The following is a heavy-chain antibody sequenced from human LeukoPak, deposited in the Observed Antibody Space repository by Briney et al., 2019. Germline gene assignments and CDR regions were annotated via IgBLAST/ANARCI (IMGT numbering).Heavy chain of an antibody. CDR3: ARWTGYSMGGFDY. CDR2: IKEDGSEK. CDR1: GFTFSRHW. Sequence: GGSLRLSCAASGFTFSRHWMSWVRQAPGKGLEWVANIKEDGSEKYYVDSVKGRFTISRDNAKNSLYLQMNSLRAEDTAVYYCARWTGYSMGGFDYWGQGTLGTVSS. V-gene: IGHV3-7*01. J-gene: IGHJ4*02. D-gene: IGHD3/OR15-3a*01.